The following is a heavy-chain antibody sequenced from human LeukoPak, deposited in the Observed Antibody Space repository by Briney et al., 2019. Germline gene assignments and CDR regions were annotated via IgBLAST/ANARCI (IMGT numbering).Heavy chain of an antibody. Sequence: PGGSLRLSCAASGFTFSDYSMNWVRQAPGKRLEWVSYISFSVNTKYYGDSVKGRFTISRDNAKNSLYLHMDSLRAEDTAVYYCARGAYSSGWAYFDHWGQGTLVTVSS. CDR2: ISFSVNTK. V-gene: IGHV3-48*04. CDR3: ARGAYSSGWAYFDH. D-gene: IGHD6-19*01. CDR1: GFTFSDYS. J-gene: IGHJ4*02.